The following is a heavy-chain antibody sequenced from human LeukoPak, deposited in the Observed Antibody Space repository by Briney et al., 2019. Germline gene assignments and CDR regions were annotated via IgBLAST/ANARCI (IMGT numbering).Heavy chain of an antibody. CDR3: ARLQQLQYFDY. CDR2: INHSGST. D-gene: IGHD6-13*01. Sequence: SETLSLTCAVYGGSFSGYYWSWIRQPAGKGLEWIGEINHSGSTNYNPSLKSRVTISVDTSKNQFSLKLSSVTAADTAVYYCARLQQLQYFDYWGQGTLVTVSS. J-gene: IGHJ4*02. CDR1: GGSFSGYY. V-gene: IGHV4-34*01.